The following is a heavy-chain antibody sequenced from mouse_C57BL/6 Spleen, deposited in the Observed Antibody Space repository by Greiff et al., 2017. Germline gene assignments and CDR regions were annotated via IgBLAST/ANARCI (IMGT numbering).Heavy chain of an antibody. J-gene: IGHJ2*01. CDR1: GYTFTSYW. CDR3: AREAYYYGSSFDY. V-gene: IGHV1-50*01. D-gene: IGHD1-1*01. CDR2: IDPSDSYT. Sequence: QVQLQQPGAELVKPGASVKLSCKASGYTFTSYWIQWVKQRPGQGLEWIGEIDPSDSYTNYNQKFKGKATLTVDTSSSTAYMQLSSLTSEDSAVYYCAREAYYYGSSFDYWGQGTTLTVSS.